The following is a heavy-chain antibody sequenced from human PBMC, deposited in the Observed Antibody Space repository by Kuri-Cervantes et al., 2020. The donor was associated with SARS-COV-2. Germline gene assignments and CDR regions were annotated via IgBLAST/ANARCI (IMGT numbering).Heavy chain of an antibody. CDR2: INHSGST. D-gene: IGHD3-16*02. J-gene: IGHJ4*02. Sequence: SETRSPTCAVYGGSISDYYWSWIRQLPGKGLEWIGEINHSGSTTYNPFLTSRVTISVETSKNQFSLKLSSVTAADTAVYYCARRDYVWGSYRYQGELDYWGQGTLVTVSS. V-gene: IGHV4-34*01. CDR1: GGSISDYY. CDR3: ARRDYVWGSYRYQGELDY.